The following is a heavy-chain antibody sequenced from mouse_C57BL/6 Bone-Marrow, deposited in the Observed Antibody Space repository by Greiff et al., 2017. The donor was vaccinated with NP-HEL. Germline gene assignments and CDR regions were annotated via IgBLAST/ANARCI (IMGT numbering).Heavy chain of an antibody. J-gene: IGHJ2*01. V-gene: IGHV1-72*01. CDR3: ARYYYGSSSFDD. D-gene: IGHD1-1*01. CDR1: GYTFTSYL. Sequence: QVQLQQPGAELVKPGASVKLSCKASGYTFTSYLMHWVKQRPGRGLEWIGRIDPNSGGTKYNEKCKSKATLTVDKPSSTAYRPLNSLTSEDSAVYYCARYYYGSSSFDDWGQGTTLTVSS. CDR2: IDPNSGGT.